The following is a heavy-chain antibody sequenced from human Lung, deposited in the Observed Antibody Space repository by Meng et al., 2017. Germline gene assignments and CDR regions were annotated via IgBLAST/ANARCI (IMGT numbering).Heavy chain of an antibody. J-gene: IGHJ4*02. Sequence: GTLQQWGPGLLKPSEALSLTCVVSGGSFSDYYWSWIRQPPGKGLEWIGEINHSGSTNYNPSLESRATISVDTSQNNLSLKLSSVTAADSAVYYCARGPTTMAHDFDYWGQGTLVTVSS. CDR3: ARGPTTMAHDFDY. D-gene: IGHD4-11*01. CDR2: INHSGST. V-gene: IGHV4-34*01. CDR1: GGSFSDYY.